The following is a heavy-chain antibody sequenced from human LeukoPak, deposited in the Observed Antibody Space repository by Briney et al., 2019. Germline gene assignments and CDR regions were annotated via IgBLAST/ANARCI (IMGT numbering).Heavy chain of an antibody. CDR3: ASNPPNTGDFY. V-gene: IGHV1-8*01. D-gene: IGHD1-1*01. J-gene: IGHJ4*02. CDR2: MSPNSGDT. CDR1: GYTFTNLD. Sequence: GASVKVSCKTSGYTFTNLDINWLRQAPGQGLEWMGWMSPNSGDTGYAQKFQARVSMTRDIFKSTAYMELSSLRSEDTAIYYCASNPPNTGDFYWGLGTLVTVSS.